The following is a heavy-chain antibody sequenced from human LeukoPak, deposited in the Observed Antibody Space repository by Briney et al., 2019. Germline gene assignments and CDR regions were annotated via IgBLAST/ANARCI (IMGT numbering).Heavy chain of an antibody. CDR3: AKARSYGSGSYYYYGMDV. J-gene: IGHJ6*02. CDR2: ISSSGSTI. D-gene: IGHD3-10*01. CDR1: GFTFSDYY. V-gene: IGHV3-11*01. Sequence: GGSLRLSCAASGFTFSDYYMSWIRQAPGKGLEWVSYISSSGSTIYYADSVKGRFTISRDNAKNSLYLQMNSLRAEDTAVYYCAKARSYGSGSYYYYGMDVWGQGTTVTVSS.